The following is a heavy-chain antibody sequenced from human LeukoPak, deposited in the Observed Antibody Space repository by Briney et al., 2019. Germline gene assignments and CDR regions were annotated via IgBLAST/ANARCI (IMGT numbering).Heavy chain of an antibody. V-gene: IGHV3-23*01. Sequence: RGSLRLSCAASGFIFISYAMSWGRDAPRKGREWGSTISVSGGSTDYADSVKGRFTISRDNSKNKVYMQMNSLRAEDTAVYYCTKDRSCINDVCHADFDYWGQGTLVTVSS. CDR1: GFIFISYA. CDR2: ISVSGGST. D-gene: IGHD2-8*01. J-gene: IGHJ4*02. CDR3: TKDRSCINDVCHADFDY.